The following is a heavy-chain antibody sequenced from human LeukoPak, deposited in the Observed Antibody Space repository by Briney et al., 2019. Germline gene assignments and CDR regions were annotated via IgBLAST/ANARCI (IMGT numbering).Heavy chain of an antibody. D-gene: IGHD5-18*01. V-gene: IGHV3-30-3*01. J-gene: IGHJ3*02. Sequence: GGSLRLSCAASGFTFSSYAMSWVRQAPGKGLEWVAVISYDGSNKYYADSVKGRFTISRDNFKNTLYLQTNSVRAEDTAVYYCARDGGTAMANDAFDIWGQGTMVTVSS. CDR3: ARDGGTAMANDAFDI. CDR1: GFTFSSYA. CDR2: ISYDGSNK.